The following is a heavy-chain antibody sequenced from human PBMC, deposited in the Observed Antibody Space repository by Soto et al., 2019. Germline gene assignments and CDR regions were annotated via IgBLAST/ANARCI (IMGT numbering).Heavy chain of an antibody. CDR3: AREIVATIGDYYYYYGMDV. J-gene: IGHJ6*02. V-gene: IGHV1-69*13. CDR2: IIPIFGTA. Sequence: SVKVSCKASGGTFSSYAISRVRQAPGQGLEWMGGIIPIFGTANYAQKFQGRVTITADESTSTAYMELSSLRSEDTAVYYCAREIVATIGDYYYYYGMDVWGQGTTVTVSS. CDR1: GGTFSSYA. D-gene: IGHD5-12*01.